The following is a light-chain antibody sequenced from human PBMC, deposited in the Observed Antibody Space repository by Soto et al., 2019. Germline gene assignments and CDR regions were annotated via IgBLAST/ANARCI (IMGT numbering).Light chain of an antibody. CDR2: EVS. Sequence: QSALTQPPSASGSPGQSVAISCPGTSSDVGGYNYVSWYQQHPGKAPRLMIYEVSERPSGVPDRFSGSRSGNTASLTVSGLQAEDEADYYCSSYAGSNNPYVFGTGTKLTVL. V-gene: IGLV2-8*01. CDR3: SSYAGSNNPYV. CDR1: SSDVGGYNY. J-gene: IGLJ1*01.